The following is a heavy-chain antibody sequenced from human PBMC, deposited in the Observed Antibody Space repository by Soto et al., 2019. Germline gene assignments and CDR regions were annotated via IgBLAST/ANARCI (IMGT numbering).Heavy chain of an antibody. D-gene: IGHD2-8*01. J-gene: IGHJ4*02. CDR3: AHMGYTNGYVDY. CDR2: IYWDEDK. Sequence: QIPLRWARPTQSKPTQTLTLTCSISGFTLSTTGVGVGWIRQPPGKALEWLTGIYWDEDKSYSPSPKSRLTITKDTSKNQVVLTMTNMDPVDTATYYCAHMGYTNGYVDYWGQGTLLTVSS. CDR1: GFTLSTTGVG. V-gene: IGHV2-5*02.